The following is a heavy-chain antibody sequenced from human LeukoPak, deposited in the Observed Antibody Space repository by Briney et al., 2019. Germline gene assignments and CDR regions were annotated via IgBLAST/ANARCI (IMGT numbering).Heavy chain of an antibody. J-gene: IGHJ4*02. Sequence: GGSLRLSCAASGFTFSSYAVHWVRQAPGKGLEWVAVISSDGGKKDYPDSVKGRFSISRDNSKNTLYLQMNSLRAEDTAFYYCXXXXXRYSRTGGYFDYWGQGTLVTVSS. D-gene: IGHD6-13*01. V-gene: IGHV3-30*04. CDR1: GFTFSSYA. CDR3: XXXXXRYSRTGGYFDY. CDR2: ISSDGGKK.